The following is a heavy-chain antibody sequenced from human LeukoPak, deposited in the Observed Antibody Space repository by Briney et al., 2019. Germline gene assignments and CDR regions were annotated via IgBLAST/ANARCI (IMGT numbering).Heavy chain of an antibody. D-gene: IGHD3-22*01. CDR2: IYTSGST. Sequence: SETLSLTCTVSGGSISSYYWSWIRQPAGKGLEWIGRIYTSGSTNYNPSLKSRVTMSVDTSKNQFSLKLSSVTAADTAVYYCARDRHDSSGYYWFDYWGQGTLVTVSS. CDR1: GGSISSYY. J-gene: IGHJ4*02. V-gene: IGHV4-4*07. CDR3: ARDRHDSSGYYWFDY.